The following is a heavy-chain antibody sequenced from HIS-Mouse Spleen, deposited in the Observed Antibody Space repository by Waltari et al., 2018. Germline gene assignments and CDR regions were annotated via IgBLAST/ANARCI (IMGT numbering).Heavy chain of an antibody. CDR3: AREIPYSSSWYDWYFDL. CDR2: IYYSGST. CDR1: GGSISSSSYY. J-gene: IGHJ2*01. V-gene: IGHV4-39*07. D-gene: IGHD6-13*01. Sequence: QLQLQESGPGLVKPSETLSLTCTVSGGSISSSSYYWGWIRQPPGKGLEWIGSIYYSGSTYYTPSLKSRVTMSVDPSKNQFSLKLSSVTAADTAVYYCAREIPYSSSWYDWYFDLWGRGTLVTVSS.